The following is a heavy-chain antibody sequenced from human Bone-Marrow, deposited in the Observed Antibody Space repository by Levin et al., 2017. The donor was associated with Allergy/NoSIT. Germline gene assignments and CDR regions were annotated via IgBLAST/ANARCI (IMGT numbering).Heavy chain of an antibody. CDR1: GFTFKKYD. J-gene: IGHJ4*02. V-gene: IGHV3-23*01. CDR3: AREAVPGIRVQSPFDS. CDR2: ITDGGDDT. Sequence: GGSLRLSCAASGFTFKKYDMNWVRQAPGKGLEWVSSITDGGDDTDYADSVKGRFTISRDNSKNTLSLQMDSLRADDTAIYYCAREAVPGIRVQSPFDSWGQGTLVTVSS. D-gene: IGHD6-19*01.